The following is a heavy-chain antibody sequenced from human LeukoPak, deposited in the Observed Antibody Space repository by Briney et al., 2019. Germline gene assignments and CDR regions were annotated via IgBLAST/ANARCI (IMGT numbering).Heavy chain of an antibody. Sequence: GASVKVSCKASGFTFTSSAVQWVRQARGQRLEWIGWIVVGSGNTNYAQKFQGRVTMTRDTSTSTVYMELSSLRSEDTAVYYCARDPYGGNSGLDYWGQGTLVTVSS. CDR3: ARDPYGGNSGLDY. CDR2: IVVGSGNT. V-gene: IGHV1-58*01. J-gene: IGHJ4*02. CDR1: GFTFTSSA. D-gene: IGHD4-23*01.